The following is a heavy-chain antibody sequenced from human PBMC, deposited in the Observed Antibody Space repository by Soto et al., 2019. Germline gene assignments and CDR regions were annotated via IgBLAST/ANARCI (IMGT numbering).Heavy chain of an antibody. CDR1: GFTFSMYS. D-gene: IGHD2-21*02. Sequence: GGSLRLSCEVSGFTFSMYSMSWVRQTPGKGLEWVAKIPQDGVDGHYADSVKGRFTISRDNGKNSLYLQMNNLRAEDTAVYYCARDHLILPAHDFFYGSDVWGRGTTVTVSS. CDR3: ARDHLILPAHDFFYGSDV. J-gene: IGHJ6*02. CDR2: IPQDGVDG. V-gene: IGHV3-7*03.